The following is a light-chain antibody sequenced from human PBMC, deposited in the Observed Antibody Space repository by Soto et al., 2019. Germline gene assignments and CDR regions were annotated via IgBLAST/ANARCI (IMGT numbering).Light chain of an antibody. CDR1: SSDVGGYNY. CDR2: EVR. CDR3: SSYSSTSTYVV. Sequence: QSVLTQPASVSGSPGQSITISCTGTSSDVGGYNYVSWYQKHPGKAPKLMIYEVRNRPSGVSNRFSGSKSGNTASLTISGLQAEDEADYYCSSYSSTSTYVVFGGGTKLTVL. J-gene: IGLJ2*01. V-gene: IGLV2-14*01.